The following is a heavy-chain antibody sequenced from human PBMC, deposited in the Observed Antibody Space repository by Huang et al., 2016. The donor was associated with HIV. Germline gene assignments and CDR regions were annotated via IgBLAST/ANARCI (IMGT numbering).Heavy chain of an antibody. Sequence: EVQLVESGGGLVKPGGSLSLSCAASGFTFSSFSMNWVRRAPGKGLEWVSSIISSSSYIYDADSVKGRFTISRDNAKNSLYLQMNSLRAEDTAVYYCARAVPTPNRFGVGGFDYWGQGTLVTVSS. J-gene: IGHJ4*02. CDR3: ARAVPTPNRFGVGGFDY. CDR1: GFTFSSFS. CDR2: IISSSSYI. D-gene: IGHD3-3*01. V-gene: IGHV3-21*01.